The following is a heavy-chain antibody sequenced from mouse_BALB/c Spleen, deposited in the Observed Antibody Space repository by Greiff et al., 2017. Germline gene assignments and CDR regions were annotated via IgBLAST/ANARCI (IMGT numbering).Heavy chain of an antibody. CDR3: AREVLGYAMDY. V-gene: IGHV5-9-4*01. CDR2: ISSGGSYT. D-gene: IGHD4-1*01. CDR1: GFTFSSYA. J-gene: IGHJ4*01. Sequence: EVQGVESGGGLVKPGGSLKLSCAASGFTFSSYAMSWVRQSPEKRLEWVAEISSGGSYTYYPDTVTGRLTISRDNAKNTLYLEMSSLRSEDTAMYYCAREVLGYAMDYWGQGTSVTVSS.